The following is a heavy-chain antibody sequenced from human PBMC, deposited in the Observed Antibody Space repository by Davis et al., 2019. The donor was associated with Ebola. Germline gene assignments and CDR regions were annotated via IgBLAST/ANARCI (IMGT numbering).Heavy chain of an antibody. V-gene: IGHV1-18*04. CDR3: ARAPRRTEDLVHAMDV. CDR2: IITDNGNR. D-gene: IGHD3/OR15-3a*01. Sequence: ASVKVSCKASGYTFTSYGISWVRQAPGQGLEWMGWIITDNGNRNYAQKFQGRVTMTTDTSTRTAYMELRGLRSDDTAVYYCARAPRRTEDLVHAMDVWGQGTTVTVSS. CDR1: GYTFTSYG. J-gene: IGHJ6*02.